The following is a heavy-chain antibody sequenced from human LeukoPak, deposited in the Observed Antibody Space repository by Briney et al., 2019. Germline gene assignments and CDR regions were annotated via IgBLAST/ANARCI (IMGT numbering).Heavy chain of an antibody. Sequence: SETLSLTCTVSGGSISSGGYYWSWIRQPPGKGLEWIGYIYHSGSTYYNPSLKSRVTISVDRSKNQFSLKLSSVTAADTAVYYCARSSTSYGYSDAFDIWGQGTMVTVSS. D-gene: IGHD5-18*01. V-gene: IGHV4-30-2*01. CDR2: IYHSGST. CDR1: GGSISSGGYY. J-gene: IGHJ3*02. CDR3: ARSSTSYGYSDAFDI.